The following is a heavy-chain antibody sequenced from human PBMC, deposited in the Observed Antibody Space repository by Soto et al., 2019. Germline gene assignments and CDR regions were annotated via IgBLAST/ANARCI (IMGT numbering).Heavy chain of an antibody. Sequence: QVQLQESGPGLVKPSQTLSLSCSVSGGSISSRDYYWSWIRHHPEKGLEWIGSIYYNGNTYYNPSLRSRVTVSSCTSMNECCLKLSSVTAADTTVYYCARDKGGAALKGSGMDVWGQGSTVTVSS. D-gene: IGHD3-10*01. CDR1: GGSISSRDYY. V-gene: IGHV4-31*03. CDR3: ARDKGGAALKGSGMDV. J-gene: IGHJ6*02. CDR2: IYYNGNT.